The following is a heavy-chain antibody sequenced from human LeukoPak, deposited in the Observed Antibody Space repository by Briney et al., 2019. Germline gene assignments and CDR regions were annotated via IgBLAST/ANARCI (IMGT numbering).Heavy chain of an antibody. CDR2: IYYSGST. CDR1: GGSISTYY. CDR3: ARRRDFFDY. D-gene: IGHD3-3*01. Sequence: SETLSLTCTVSGGSISTYYWSWIRQPPRKELEWIGYIYYSGSTNYNPSLKSRVTISVDTSKNQFSLKLTSVTAADTAMYYCARRRDFFDYWGQGTLVTVSS. J-gene: IGHJ4*02. V-gene: IGHV4-59*01.